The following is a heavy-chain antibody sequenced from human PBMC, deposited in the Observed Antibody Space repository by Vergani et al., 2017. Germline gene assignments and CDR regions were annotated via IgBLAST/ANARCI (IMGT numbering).Heavy chain of an antibody. Sequence: QVQLVQSGAEVKKPGSSVKVSCKASGGTFSSYAISWVRQAPGQGLEWMGGIIPIFGTANYAQKFQGRVTITADESTSTAYMELSSLRSEDTAVYYCARRGSSTRPPYYYYYMDVWGKGTTVTVSS. CDR1: GGTFSSYA. V-gene: IGHV1-69*01. CDR2: IIPIFGTA. J-gene: IGHJ6*03. D-gene: IGHD6-6*01. CDR3: ARRGSSTRPPYYYYYMDV.